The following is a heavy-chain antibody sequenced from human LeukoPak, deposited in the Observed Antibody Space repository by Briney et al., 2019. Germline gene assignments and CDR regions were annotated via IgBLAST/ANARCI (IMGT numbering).Heavy chain of an antibody. CDR1: GFTFSSYE. J-gene: IGHJ4*02. CDR2: ISSSGNTI. V-gene: IGHV3-48*03. Sequence: GGSLRLSCAASGFTFSSYEMNWVRQAPGKGLEWVSYISSSGNTIYYADSVKGRFTISRDNAKNSLYLQMNSLRAEDTAVYYCARYRLTMVRGGFDYWGQGTLVTVSS. CDR3: ARYRLTMVRGGFDY. D-gene: IGHD3-10*01.